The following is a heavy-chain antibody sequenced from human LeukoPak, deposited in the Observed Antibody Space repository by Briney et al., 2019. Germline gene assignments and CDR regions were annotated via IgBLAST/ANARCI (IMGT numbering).Heavy chain of an antibody. J-gene: IGHJ4*02. CDR1: GFTFSSYG. CDR3: ARINYGDYFDY. CDR2: IWYDGSNK. V-gene: IGHV3-33*08. Sequence: GRSLRLSCAASGFTFSSYGMHWVRQAPGKGLEWVAVIWYDGSNKYYADSVKGRFTISRDNSKNTLYLQMNSLRDEDTAVYYCARINYGDYFDYWGQGTLVTVSS. D-gene: IGHD4-17*01.